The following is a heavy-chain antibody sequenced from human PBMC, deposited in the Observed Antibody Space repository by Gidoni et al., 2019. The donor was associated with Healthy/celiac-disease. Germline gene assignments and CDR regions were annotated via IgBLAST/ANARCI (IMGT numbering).Heavy chain of an antibody. J-gene: IGHJ6*03. D-gene: IGHD1-20*01. Sequence: QVQLQESGPGLVKPSETLSLTCPVSGGSISSYYWSWLRQPPGKGLEWIGYIYYSGSTNYNPSLKSRVTISVDTSKNQFSLKLSSVTAADTAVYYCARGRKITGTTWGEGYYYYYYMDVWGKGTTVTVSS. CDR2: IYYSGST. CDR3: ARGRKITGTTWGEGYYYYYYMDV. V-gene: IGHV4-59*01. CDR1: GGSISSYY.